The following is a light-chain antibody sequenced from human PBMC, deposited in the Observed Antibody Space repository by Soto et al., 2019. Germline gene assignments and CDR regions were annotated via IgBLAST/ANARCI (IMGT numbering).Light chain of an antibody. CDR3: QQRSNWLIT. V-gene: IGKV3D-11*01. J-gene: IGKJ5*01. CDR2: DAS. Sequence: EIVLTQPPATLSLSPGERATLSCRASQGVSSYLAWYQQKPGQAPRLLIYDASNRATGIPARFSGSGPGTDFTLTISSLEPEDFAVYYCQQRSNWLITFGQGTRLEIK. CDR1: QGVSSY.